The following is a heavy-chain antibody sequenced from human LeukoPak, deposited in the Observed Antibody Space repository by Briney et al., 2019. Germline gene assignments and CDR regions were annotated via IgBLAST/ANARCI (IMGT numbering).Heavy chain of an antibody. CDR1: GFTFSSYG. Sequence: GRSLRLSCAASGFTFSSYGMHWVRQAPGKGLERVAVIWYDGSNKYYADSVKGRFTISRDNSKNTLYLQMNSLRAEDTAVYFCAKPTIFGVVPYYFDYWGQGTLVTVSS. D-gene: IGHD3-3*01. CDR3: AKPTIFGVVPYYFDY. J-gene: IGHJ4*02. V-gene: IGHV3-33*06. CDR2: IWYDGSNK.